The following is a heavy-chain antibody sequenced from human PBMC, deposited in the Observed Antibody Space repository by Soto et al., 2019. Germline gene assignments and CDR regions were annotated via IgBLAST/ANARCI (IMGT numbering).Heavy chain of an antibody. J-gene: IGHJ6*02. CDR3: AKDKRRVVVVAAGPPSYGMDV. V-gene: IGHV3-43*01. Sequence: GGSLRLSCAASGFTFDDYTMHWVRQAPGKGLEWVSLISWDGGSTYYADSVKGRFTISRDNSKNSLYLQMNSLRTEDPALYYCAKDKRRVVVVAAGPPSYGMDVWGQGTTVTVSS. CDR1: GFTFDDYT. CDR2: ISWDGGST. D-gene: IGHD2-15*01.